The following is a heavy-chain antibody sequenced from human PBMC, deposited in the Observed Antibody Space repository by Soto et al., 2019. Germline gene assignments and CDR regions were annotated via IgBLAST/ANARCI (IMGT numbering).Heavy chain of an antibody. CDR2: IYYSGST. D-gene: IGHD3-3*01. CDR3: ARQLGGSGYYPRWFDP. Sequence: LSETLSLTCTVSGGSISSSSYYWGWIRQPPGKGLEWIGSIYYSGSTYYNPSLKSRVTISVDTSKNQFSLKLSSVTAADTAVYYCARQLGGSGYYPRWFDPWGQGTLVTVSS. CDR1: GGSISSSSYY. J-gene: IGHJ5*02. V-gene: IGHV4-39*01.